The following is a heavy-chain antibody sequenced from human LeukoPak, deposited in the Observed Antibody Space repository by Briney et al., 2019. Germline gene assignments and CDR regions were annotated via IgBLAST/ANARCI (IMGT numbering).Heavy chain of an antibody. V-gene: IGHV4-4*07. CDR1: GGSISSYY. Sequence: PSETLSLTCTVSGGSISSYYWSWIRQPAGKGLEWIGRIYTSGSTNYNPSLKSRVTMSVDTSKNQFSLKLSSVTAADTAVYYCARGPPGAGTQDFDYWGQGTLVTVSS. D-gene: IGHD6-13*01. CDR3: ARGPPGAGTQDFDY. J-gene: IGHJ4*02. CDR2: IYTSGST.